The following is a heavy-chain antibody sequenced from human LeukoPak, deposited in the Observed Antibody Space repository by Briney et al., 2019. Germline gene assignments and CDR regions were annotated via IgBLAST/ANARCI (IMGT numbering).Heavy chain of an antibody. Sequence: PGGSLRLSCAGSGFTFSSHSMNWVRQAPGKGLEWVSASSSSSSYIYYADSVKGRFTISRDNAKNSLYLQMNSLRAEDTAVYYCARDDGRYYDSSGWDYWGQGTLVTVSS. CDR1: GFTFSSHS. D-gene: IGHD3-22*01. CDR2: SSSSSSYI. J-gene: IGHJ4*02. V-gene: IGHV3-21*01. CDR3: ARDDGRYYDSSGWDY.